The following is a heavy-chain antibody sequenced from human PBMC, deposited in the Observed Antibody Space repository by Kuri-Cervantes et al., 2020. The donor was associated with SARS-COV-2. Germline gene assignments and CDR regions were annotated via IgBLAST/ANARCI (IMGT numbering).Heavy chain of an antibody. CDR1: ETTFPNYD. Sequence: ASVKVSCKAPETTFPNYDINWVRQATGQGLEWMGMVKTNSGNTLYAQIFQGRVTMTRDRSTSTVYMELSRLRSDDTAVYYCARGGVVPAATVDYWGQGTLVTVSS. CDR3: ARGGVVPAATVDY. J-gene: IGHJ4*02. CDR2: VKTNSGNT. D-gene: IGHD2-2*01. V-gene: IGHV1-8*01.